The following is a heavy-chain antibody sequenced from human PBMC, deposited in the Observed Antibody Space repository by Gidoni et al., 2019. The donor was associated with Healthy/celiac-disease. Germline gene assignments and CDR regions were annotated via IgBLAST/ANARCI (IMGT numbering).Heavy chain of an antibody. CDR2: INHSGST. CDR3: ARGGTTVTTGPLKYYYYYYGMDV. CDR1: GGSFSGYY. J-gene: IGHJ6*02. Sequence: QVQLQQWGAGLLKPSETLSLTCAVYGGSFSGYYWSWIRQPPGKGLEWIGEINHSGSTNYNPSLKSRVTISVDTSKNQFSLKLSSVTAADTAVYYCARGGTTVTTGPLKYYYYYYGMDVWGQGTTVTVSS. V-gene: IGHV4-34*01. D-gene: IGHD4-17*01.